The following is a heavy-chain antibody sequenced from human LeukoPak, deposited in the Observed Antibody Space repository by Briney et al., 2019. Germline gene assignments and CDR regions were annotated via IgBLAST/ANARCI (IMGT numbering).Heavy chain of an antibody. J-gene: IGHJ5*02. CDR2: ISYSGST. Sequence: SETLSLTCTVSNASISSNTYYRAWIRQPPGKGLEWLGYISYSGSTNYNPSLKSRVTISVDTSKNQFSLKLSSVTAADTAVYYCAREYYCSSTSCSNWFDPWGQGTLVTVSS. CDR1: NASISSNTYY. CDR3: AREYYCSSTSCSNWFDP. D-gene: IGHD2-2*01. V-gene: IGHV4-61*01.